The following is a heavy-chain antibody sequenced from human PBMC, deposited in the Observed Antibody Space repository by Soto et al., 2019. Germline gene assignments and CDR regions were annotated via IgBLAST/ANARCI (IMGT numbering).Heavy chain of an antibody. D-gene: IGHD3-10*01. Sequence: PSETLSLTCGVYYVSFNDYNWSWIRQPPGKGLEWIGQINHSGISNYNPSLKSRVTISVDTSKNLFSLKLSSVTAADTAVYYCARQTNYYGSGSYQYYFDYWGQGTPVTVSS. J-gene: IGHJ4*02. CDR3: ARQTNYYGSGSYQYYFDY. V-gene: IGHV4-34*01. CDR1: YVSFNDYN. CDR2: INHSGIS.